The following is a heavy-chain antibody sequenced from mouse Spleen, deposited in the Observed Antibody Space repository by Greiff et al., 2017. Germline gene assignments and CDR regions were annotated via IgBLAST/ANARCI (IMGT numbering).Heavy chain of an antibody. CDR3: ARERDWDGFAY. J-gene: IGHJ3*01. CDR2: INPSSGYT. D-gene: IGHD4-1*01. V-gene: IGHV1-7*01. CDR1: GYTFTSYW. Sequence: QVQLQQSGAELAKPGASVKLSCKASGYTFTSYWIHWVKQRPGQGLEWVGYINPSSGYTNYNQKFKDRATLTADKSSSTAYMQLSSLTYEDSAVYYCARERDWDGFAYWGQGTLVTVSA.